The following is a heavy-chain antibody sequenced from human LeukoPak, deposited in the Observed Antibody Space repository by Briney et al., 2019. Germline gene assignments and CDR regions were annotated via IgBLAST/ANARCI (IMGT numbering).Heavy chain of an antibody. CDR3: ARGTLEFDILTGYSPRWFDP. V-gene: IGHV4-31*02. CDR1: GGSISRGGYY. Sequence: SETLSLTCIVSGGSISRGGYYWSWIRQHPGKGLEWIGYIYYSGSIYYNPSLRGRVAISVDTSKNHFSLKLRSVTAADTAVYYCARGTLEFDILTGYSPRWFDPWGQGTLVTVSS. CDR2: IYYSGSI. J-gene: IGHJ5*02. D-gene: IGHD3-9*01.